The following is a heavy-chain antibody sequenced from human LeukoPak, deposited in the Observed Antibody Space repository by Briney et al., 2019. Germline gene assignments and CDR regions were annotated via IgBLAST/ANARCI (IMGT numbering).Heavy chain of an antibody. CDR3: AKDHKGSDCLDY. CDR2: ISNGVGTT. V-gene: IGHV3-23*01. CDR1: GFSFSSYA. Sequence: GGSLRLSCAASGFSFSSYAMTWVRQAPGKGLEWVSTISNGVGTTYYADSVKGRFTISRDNFENSLYLQMNSLRADDTAVYYCAKDHKGSDCLDYWGQGTLATVSS. D-gene: IGHD2-21*02. J-gene: IGHJ4*02.